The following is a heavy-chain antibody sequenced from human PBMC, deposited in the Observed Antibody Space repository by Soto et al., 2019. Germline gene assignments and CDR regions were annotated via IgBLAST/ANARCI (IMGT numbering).Heavy chain of an antibody. V-gene: IGHV3-33*01. J-gene: IGHJ4*02. CDR2: IWYDGKNT. Sequence: QVQLVESGGGVVQPGRSLRLSCVASGFTFRTYGMHRVRQAPGKGLEWVAVIWYDGKNTYYADSVKGRFTISRDNSKNILYLQMNSLRAEDTAVYYCARDRSGYDQTPDYWGQGTLVTVSS. CDR1: GFTFRTYG. CDR3: ARDRSGYDQTPDY. D-gene: IGHD5-12*01.